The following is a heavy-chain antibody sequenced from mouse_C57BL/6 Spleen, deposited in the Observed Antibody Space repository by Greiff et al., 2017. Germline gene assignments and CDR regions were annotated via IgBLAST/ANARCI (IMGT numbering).Heavy chain of an antibody. Sequence: VQLQQSGAELVRPGASVTLSCKASGYTFTDYEMHWVKQTPVRGLEWIGVVDPETGGTAYNQKFKGKAVLTADKSSSTAYMELRSLTSADSAVYYCTRGGDGYYVPFAYWGQGTLVTVSA. CDR1: GYTFTDYE. CDR2: VDPETGGT. CDR3: TRGGDGYYVPFAY. D-gene: IGHD2-3*01. V-gene: IGHV1-15*01. J-gene: IGHJ3*01.